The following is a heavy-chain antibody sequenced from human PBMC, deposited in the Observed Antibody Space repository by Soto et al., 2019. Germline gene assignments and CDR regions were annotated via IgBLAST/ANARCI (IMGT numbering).Heavy chain of an antibody. V-gene: IGHV3-30-3*01. CDR1: GFTFSSYA. D-gene: IGHD5-12*01. CDR2: ISYDGSNK. Sequence: GGSLRLSCAASGFTFSSYAMHWVRQAPGKGLEWVAVISYDGSNKYYADSVKGRFTISRDNSKNTLYLQMNSLRAEDTAVYYCARGVDIVATIGRYYWGQGTLVTVSS. CDR3: ARGVDIVATIGRYY. J-gene: IGHJ4*02.